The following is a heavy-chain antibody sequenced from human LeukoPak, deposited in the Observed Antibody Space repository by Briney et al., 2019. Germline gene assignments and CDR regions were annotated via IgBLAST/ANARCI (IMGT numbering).Heavy chain of an antibody. D-gene: IGHD3-10*01. J-gene: IGHJ4*02. CDR2: IHSSGST. CDR1: GGSISSYY. V-gene: IGHV4-4*07. Sequence: SETLSLTCTVSGGSISSYYWSWIRQPAGKGLEWIGRIHSSGSTNYSPSLKSRVTMLLDTSKNQFSLELSSVTAADTAVHYCAREAVHYGSGSLDYWGQGTLVTVSS. CDR3: AREAVHYGSGSLDY.